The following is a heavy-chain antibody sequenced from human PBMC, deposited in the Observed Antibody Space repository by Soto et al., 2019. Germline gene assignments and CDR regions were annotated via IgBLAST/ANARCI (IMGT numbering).Heavy chain of an antibody. J-gene: IGHJ4*02. CDR3: AIYTYDSSGYQISY. Sequence: ASVKVSCKASGYTFTSYGISWVRQAPGQGLEWMGWISAYNGNTNYAQKLQGRVTMTTDTSTSTAYMELRSLRSDDTAVYYCAIYTYDSSGYQISYWGQGALIPVSA. CDR1: GYTFTSYG. CDR2: ISAYNGNT. V-gene: IGHV1-18*01. D-gene: IGHD3-22*01.